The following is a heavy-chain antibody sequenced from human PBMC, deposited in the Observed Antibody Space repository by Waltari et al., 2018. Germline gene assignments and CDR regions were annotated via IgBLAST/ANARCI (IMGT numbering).Heavy chain of an antibody. J-gene: IGHJ4*02. D-gene: IGHD3-16*02. V-gene: IGHV3-23*01. Sequence: EVQLLESGGGLVQPGGSLRLSCAASGFTFSSYAMSWVRQAPGKGLEWVSAISGSVGSTYYADSVKGRFTSSRDNSKNTLYLQMNSLRAEDTAVYYCARQLHLGELSSPFDYWGQGTLVTVSS. CDR1: GFTFSSYA. CDR3: ARQLHLGELSSPFDY. CDR2: ISGSVGST.